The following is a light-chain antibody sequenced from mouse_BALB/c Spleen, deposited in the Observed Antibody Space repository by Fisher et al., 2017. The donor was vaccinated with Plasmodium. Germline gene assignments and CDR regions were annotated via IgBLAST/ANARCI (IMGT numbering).Light chain of an antibody. V-gene: IGKV1-110*01. CDR1: QSLLHSYGDTY. J-gene: IGKJ5*01. Sequence: DIVITQTPLSLPVSLGDQASISCRSSQSLLHSYGDTYLHWHMQRPGQSPKLLIYKVSNRFSGVPDRFTGSGSGTDFTLKISGVESEDLGVYFCSQSTHLPLTFGAGTKLELK. CDR2: KVS. CDR3: SQSTHLPLT.